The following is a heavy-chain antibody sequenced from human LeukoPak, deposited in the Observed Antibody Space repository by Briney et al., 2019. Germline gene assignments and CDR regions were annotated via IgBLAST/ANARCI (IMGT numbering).Heavy chain of an antibody. Sequence: PSETLSLTCTVSGGSISSGGYYWSWVRQAPGKGLEWVSAISGSGGSTYYADSVKGRFTISRDNSKNTLYLRMNSLRAEDTAVYYCAKAELGIEAFDYWGQGTLVTVSS. J-gene: IGHJ4*02. CDR2: ISGSGGST. V-gene: IGHV3-23*01. CDR3: AKAELGIEAFDY. CDR1: GGSISSGGYY. D-gene: IGHD7-27*01.